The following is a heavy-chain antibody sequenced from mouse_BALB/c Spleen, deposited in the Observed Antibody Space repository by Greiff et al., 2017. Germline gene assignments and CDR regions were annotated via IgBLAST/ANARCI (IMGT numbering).Heavy chain of an antibody. V-gene: IGHV2-2*02. CDR2: IWSGGST. Sequence: QVQLQQSGPGLVQPSQSLSITCTVSGFSLTSYGVHWVRQSPGKGLEWLGVIWSGGSTDYNAAFISRLSISKDNSKSQVFFKMNSLQANDTAIYYCARSSYDYGFYAMDYWGQGTSVTVSS. CDR1: GFSLTSYG. CDR3: ARSSYDYGFYAMDY. J-gene: IGHJ4*01. D-gene: IGHD2-4*01.